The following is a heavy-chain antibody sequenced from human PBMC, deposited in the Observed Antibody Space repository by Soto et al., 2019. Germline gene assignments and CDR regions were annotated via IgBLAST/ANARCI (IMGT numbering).Heavy chain of an antibody. D-gene: IGHD3-22*01. Sequence: GGTLRLSCAASGFTFSSCAMSWVRQAPGKGLEWVSGISGSGGGTYYGDSVKGRFTISRDNSKNTLYLQMNSLRAEDTAVYYCAKDRSRSYGSGYPLGYFDYWGQGTLVTVSS. CDR2: ISGSGGGT. CDR3: AKDRSRSYGSGYPLGYFDY. J-gene: IGHJ4*02. V-gene: IGHV3-23*01. CDR1: GFTFSSCA.